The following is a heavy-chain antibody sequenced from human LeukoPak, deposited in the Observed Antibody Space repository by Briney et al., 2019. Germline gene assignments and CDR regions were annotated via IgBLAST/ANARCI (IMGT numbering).Heavy chain of an antibody. D-gene: IGHD2-8*01. V-gene: IGHV3-33*01. CDR1: GFTFSSYG. Sequence: PGGSLRLSCAASGFTFSSYGMHWVRQAPGKGLEWVAVIWYDGSNKYYADSVKGRFTISRDNSKNTLYLQMNSLRAEDTAVYYYARDCTNGVCYGTDFDYWGQGTLVTVSS. J-gene: IGHJ4*02. CDR2: IWYDGSNK. CDR3: ARDCTNGVCYGTDFDY.